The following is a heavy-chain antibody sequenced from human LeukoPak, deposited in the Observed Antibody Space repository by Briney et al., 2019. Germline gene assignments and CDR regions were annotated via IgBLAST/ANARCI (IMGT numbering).Heavy chain of an antibody. V-gene: IGHV4-61*01. J-gene: IGHJ4*02. CDR2: IYYSGST. CDR1: GGSFSSGSYY. D-gene: IGHD5-12*01. Sequence: PSETLSLTCTVSGGSFSSGSYYWSWIRQPPGKGLEWIGYIYYSGSTNYNPSLKSRVTISVDTSKNQFSLKLSSVTAADTAVYYCARGEWLPTHYFDYWGQGTLVTVSS. CDR3: ARGEWLPTHYFDY.